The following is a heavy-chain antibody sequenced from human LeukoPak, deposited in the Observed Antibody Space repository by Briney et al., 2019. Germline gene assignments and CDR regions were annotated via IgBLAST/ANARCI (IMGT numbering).Heavy chain of an antibody. CDR1: GFTFSSYG. Sequence: PGGSLRLSCAASGFTFSSYGMHWVRQAPGKGLEWVAVISYDGSNKYYADSVKGRFTISRDNSKNTLYLQMNSLRAEDTAVYYCAKDRSNTAAPGYWGQGTLVTVSS. J-gene: IGHJ4*02. V-gene: IGHV3-30*18. D-gene: IGHD2/OR15-2a*01. CDR2: ISYDGSNK. CDR3: AKDRSNTAAPGY.